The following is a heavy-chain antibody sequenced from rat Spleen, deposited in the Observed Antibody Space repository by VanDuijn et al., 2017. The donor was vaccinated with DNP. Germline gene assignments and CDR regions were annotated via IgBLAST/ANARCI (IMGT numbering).Heavy chain of an antibody. Sequence: EVQLVESGGGLVQPGRSMKLSCAASGFTFSKYGMAWVRQAPTQGLEWVASISTNGGNSYYRDSVKGRFTISRDNAKNSLFLQLNSLKSDDTATYYCTREQHFHFDYWGQGVMVTVSS. CDR1: GFTFSKYG. J-gene: IGHJ2*01. V-gene: IGHV5S13*01. CDR3: TREQHFHFDY. CDR2: ISTNGGNS.